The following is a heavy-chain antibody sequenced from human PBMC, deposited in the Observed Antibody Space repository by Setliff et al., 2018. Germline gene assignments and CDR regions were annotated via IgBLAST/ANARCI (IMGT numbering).Heavy chain of an antibody. J-gene: IGHJ5*02. CDR3: ARVRGDFLADSYQPLDL. V-gene: IGHV3-33*01. CDR2: IWYDGSNK. D-gene: IGHD3-9*01. Sequence: GGSLRLSCAASGFTFNNFAMHWVRQAPGKGLEWVAVIWYDGSNKYYADSVKGRFTISKDNARNTLSLQMNSLRPDDAAVYYCARVRGDFLADSYQPLDLWGQGALVTVSS. CDR1: GFTFNNFA.